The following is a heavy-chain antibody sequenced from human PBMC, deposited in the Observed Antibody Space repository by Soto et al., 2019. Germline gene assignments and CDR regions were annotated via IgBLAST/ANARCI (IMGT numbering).Heavy chain of an antibody. CDR3: ARASGWGSSSWYSFGY. CDR2: LIPIFGTA. Sequence: QVQLVQSGAEVKKPGSSVKVSCTASGGTFSSYAISWVRQAPGQGLECMGGLIPIFGTANYAQKFQGRVTITADKSTSTAYMELSSLRSEDTAVYYWARASGWGSSSWYSFGYWGQGTLVTVSS. CDR1: GGTFSSYA. V-gene: IGHV1-69*06. D-gene: IGHD6-13*01. J-gene: IGHJ4*02.